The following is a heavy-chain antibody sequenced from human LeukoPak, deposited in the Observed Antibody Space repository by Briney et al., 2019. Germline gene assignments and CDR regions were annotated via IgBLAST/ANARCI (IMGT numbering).Heavy chain of an antibody. D-gene: IGHD6-13*01. CDR1: GYTFTNYA. J-gene: IGHJ3*02. CDR3: AKDSSSSWHWGALDI. V-gene: IGHV7-4-1*02. Sequence: ASVNVSCKASGYTFTNYAMNWVRQAPGQGLEWMGWINTNTGNPTYAQGFTGRFVFSLDTSVSTAYLQMNSLRAEDTAVYYCAKDSSSSWHWGALDIWGQGTMVTVSS. CDR2: INTNTGNP.